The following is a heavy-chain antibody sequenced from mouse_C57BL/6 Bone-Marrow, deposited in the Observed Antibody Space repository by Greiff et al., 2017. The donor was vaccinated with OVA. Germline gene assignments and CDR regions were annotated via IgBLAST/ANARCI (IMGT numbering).Heavy chain of an antibody. CDR2: SRNKANDYTT. Sequence: EVKLVESGGGLVQSGRSLRLSCATSGFTFSDFYMEWVRQAPGKGLEWIAASRNKANDYTTEYSASVKGRFIVSRDTSQSILYLQMNALRAEDTAIYYCARGWSNYGYFDVWGTGTTVTVSS. V-gene: IGHV7-1*01. CDR3: ARGWSNYGYFDV. CDR1: GFTFSDFY. D-gene: IGHD2-3*01. J-gene: IGHJ1*03.